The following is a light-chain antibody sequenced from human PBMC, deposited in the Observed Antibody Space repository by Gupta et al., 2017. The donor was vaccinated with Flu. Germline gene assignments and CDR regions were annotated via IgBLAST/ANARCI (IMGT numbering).Light chain of an antibody. V-gene: IGKV3-11*01. Sequence: IVLTQFPANVSLSPGERATLSCRASQNIQNYLAWYQQRRGQAPRLLIHDASARATGVPGRFSDSGSGTDFSLIISSLEPEDFAVYYCQQRLDWPITFGGGTKVEI. CDR2: DAS. CDR3: QQRLDWPIT. J-gene: IGKJ4*01. CDR1: QNIQNY.